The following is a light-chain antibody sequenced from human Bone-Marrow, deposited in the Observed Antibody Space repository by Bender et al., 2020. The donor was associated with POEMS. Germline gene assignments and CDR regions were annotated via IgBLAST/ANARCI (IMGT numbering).Light chain of an antibody. CDR2: DVS. V-gene: IGLV2-14*01. Sequence: QSALTQPASVSGSPGQSITISCTGSSSDVGGYDYVSWYQQHPGKAPKLIIFDVSNRTSGVSYRFSGSKSGNTASLTISGLQAEDEADYFCSSYTISSAPVFGGGTTLTVL. J-gene: IGLJ2*01. CDR3: SSYTISSAPV. CDR1: SSDVGGYDY.